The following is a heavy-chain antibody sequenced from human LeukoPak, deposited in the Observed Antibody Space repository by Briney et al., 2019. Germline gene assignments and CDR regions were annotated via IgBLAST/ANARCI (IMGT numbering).Heavy chain of an antibody. D-gene: IGHD6-19*01. CDR3: ARVEYSSGWYVYRVYYYGMDV. CDR2: ISYDGSNK. V-gene: IGHV3-30-3*01. J-gene: IGHJ6*02. CDR1: GFTFSSYA. Sequence: PGGPLRLSCAASGFTFSSYAMHWVRQAPGKGLEWVAVISYDGSNKYYADSVKGRFTISRDNSKDTLYLQMNSLRAEDTAVYYCARVEYSSGWYVYRVYYYGMDVWGQGTTVTVSS.